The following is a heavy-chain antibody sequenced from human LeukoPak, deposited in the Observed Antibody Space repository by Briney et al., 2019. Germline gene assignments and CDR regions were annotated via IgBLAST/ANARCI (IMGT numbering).Heavy chain of an antibody. V-gene: IGHV4-34*01. Sequence: SETLSLTCAVYGGSFSGYYWSWIRQPPGKGLEWIGEINHSGSTNYNPSLKSRVTISVDTSKNQFSLKLSSVTAADTAVYYCARSEDYGDGRINWFDPWGQGTLVTVSS. CDR2: INHSGST. CDR1: GGSFSGYY. CDR3: ARSEDYGDGRINWFDP. D-gene: IGHD4/OR15-4a*01. J-gene: IGHJ5*02.